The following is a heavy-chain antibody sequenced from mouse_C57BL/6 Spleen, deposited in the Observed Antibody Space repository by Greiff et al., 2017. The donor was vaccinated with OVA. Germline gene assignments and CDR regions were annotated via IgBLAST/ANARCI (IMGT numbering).Heavy chain of an antibody. J-gene: IGHJ4*01. CDR3: ARLYERAMDY. CDR2: INPNNGGT. V-gene: IGHV1-22*01. CDR1: GYTFTDYN. D-gene: IGHD2-12*01. Sequence: EVQVVESGPELVKPGASVKMSCKASGYTFTDYNMHWVKQSHGKSLEWIGYINPNNGGTSYNQKFKGKATLTVNKSSSTAYMELRSLTSEDSAVYYCARLYERAMDYWGQGTSVTVSS.